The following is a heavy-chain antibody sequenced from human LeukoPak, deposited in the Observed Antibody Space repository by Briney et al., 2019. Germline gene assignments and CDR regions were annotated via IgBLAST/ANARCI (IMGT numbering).Heavy chain of an antibody. Sequence: SETLSLTCAVYGGSFSGYYWSWIRQPPGEGLEWIGEINHSGSTNYNPSLKSRVTISVDTSKNQFSLKLSSVTAADTAVYYCARGSPLTIFGVVRLKNWFDPWGQGTLVTVSS. D-gene: IGHD3-3*01. CDR3: ARGSPLTIFGVVRLKNWFDP. CDR1: GGSFSGYY. CDR2: INHSGST. J-gene: IGHJ5*02. V-gene: IGHV4-34*01.